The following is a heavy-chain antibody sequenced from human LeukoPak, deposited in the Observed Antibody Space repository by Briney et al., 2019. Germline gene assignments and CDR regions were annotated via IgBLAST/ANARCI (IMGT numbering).Heavy chain of an antibody. CDR1: GFTFSNYW. Sequence: GGSLRLSCVASGFTFSNYWMHWVRQPPGKGLVWVSHINSDGSWTGYADSVKGRFTISKDNAKNTVSLQMNNLRAEDTAVYYCVTFYETYWGRGTLVTVSS. V-gene: IGHV3-74*01. D-gene: IGHD2/OR15-2a*01. J-gene: IGHJ4*02. CDR2: INSDGSWT. CDR3: VTFYETY.